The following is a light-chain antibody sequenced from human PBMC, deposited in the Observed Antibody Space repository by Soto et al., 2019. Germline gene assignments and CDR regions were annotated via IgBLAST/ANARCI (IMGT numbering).Light chain of an antibody. J-gene: IGLJ2*01. V-gene: IGLV2-14*01. Sequence: QSVLTQPASVSGSPGQSITISCTGTSSDVGGYNYVSWYQQHPGKAPKLMIYDVSNRPSGVSNRFSGSKSGNTASLTISGLPAEDEADYSCSSYTSSSTLEVVFGGGTKVTVL. CDR3: SSYTSSSTLEVV. CDR1: SSDVGGYNY. CDR2: DVS.